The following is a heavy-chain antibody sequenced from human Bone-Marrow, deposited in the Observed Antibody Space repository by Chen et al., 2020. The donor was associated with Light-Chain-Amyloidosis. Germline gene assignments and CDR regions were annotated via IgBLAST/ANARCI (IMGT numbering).Heavy chain of an antibody. Sequence: QVQLQQWGAGLLKPSETLSLTCAVYGGSFSAYYWSWVRQPPGKGLEWIGEVTHTGSTSYNPSVESRVTISVDTSKNQFSLKLSSVTAADTAVYYCARDPPGDLGYGMDVWGQGTTVTVSS. CDR1: GGSFSAYY. CDR3: ARDPPGDLGYGMDV. CDR2: VTHTGST. V-gene: IGHV4-34*01. J-gene: IGHJ6*02. D-gene: IGHD3-16*01.